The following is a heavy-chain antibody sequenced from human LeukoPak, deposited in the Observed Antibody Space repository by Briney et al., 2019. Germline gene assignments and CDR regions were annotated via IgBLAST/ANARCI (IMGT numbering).Heavy chain of an antibody. CDR3: ARDHDILTKRDAFDI. CDR1: GYTFTSYG. D-gene: IGHD3-9*01. Sequence: GASVKVSCKASGYTFTSYGISWVRQAPGQGLEWMGWISAYNGNTNYAQKLQGRVTMTTDTSTSTAYMELRSLRSDDTAVYYCARDHDILTKRDAFDIWGQGTMVTVSS. V-gene: IGHV1-18*01. CDR2: ISAYNGNT. J-gene: IGHJ3*02.